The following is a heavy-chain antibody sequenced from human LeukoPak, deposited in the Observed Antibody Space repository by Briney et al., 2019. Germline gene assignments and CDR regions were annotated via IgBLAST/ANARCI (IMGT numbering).Heavy chain of an antibody. D-gene: IGHD6-13*01. Sequence: GGSLRLSCVASGFTFSSYAMSWVRQAPGKGLEWVSYISSSGSTIYYADSVKGRFTISRDNAKNSLYLQMNSLRAEDTAVYYCARGALGSSSWENYFDYWGQGTLVTVSS. CDR1: GFTFSSYA. CDR3: ARGALGSSSWENYFDY. CDR2: ISSSGSTI. J-gene: IGHJ4*02. V-gene: IGHV3-48*03.